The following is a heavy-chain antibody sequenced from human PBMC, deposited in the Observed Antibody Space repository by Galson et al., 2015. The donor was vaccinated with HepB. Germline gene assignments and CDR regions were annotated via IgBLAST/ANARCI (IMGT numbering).Heavy chain of an antibody. J-gene: IGHJ4*02. Sequence: SVKVSCKASGSTFTSYGISWVRQAPGQGLEWMGCISAYNGNTNYAQTLQGRDTMTTDTSTSTAYMELRSLRSDDTAVYYCARGGVGAPTNIDNWVQGTLVTASS. CDR2: ISAYNGNT. CDR3: ARGGVGAPTNIDN. V-gene: IGHV1-18*04. D-gene: IGHD1-26*01. CDR1: GSTFTSYG.